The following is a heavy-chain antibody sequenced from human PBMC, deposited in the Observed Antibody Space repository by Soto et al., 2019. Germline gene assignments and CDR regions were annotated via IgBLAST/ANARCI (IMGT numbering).Heavy chain of an antibody. CDR1: GGSISSGNYY. CDR2: IYYSGST. J-gene: IGHJ5*02. D-gene: IGHD6-6*01. Sequence: SESLSLTCTISGGSISSGNYYWSWIRQPPGKGLEWIGYIYYSGSTYYNPSLKSRVTISVDTSKNQFSLKLSSVTAADTAVYYCARERPDGARLDPWGQGTLVTVSS. CDR3: ARERPDGARLDP. V-gene: IGHV4-30-4*01.